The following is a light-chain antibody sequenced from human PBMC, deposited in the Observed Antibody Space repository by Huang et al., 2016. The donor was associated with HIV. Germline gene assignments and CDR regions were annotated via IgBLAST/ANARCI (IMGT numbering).Light chain of an antibody. CDR2: DAS. V-gene: IGKV3D-20*01. J-gene: IGKJ2*01. Sequence: EIVLTQSPATLYLSQGEIATLSCVATQTVRNRFVAWLQQKPGLAPRLLVYDASVRATGVPDRFSVSGSETDFTLTINRLEPEDFAVYYCQQYGDSSYSFGQGTKLQI. CDR1: QTVRNRF. CDR3: QQYGDSSYS.